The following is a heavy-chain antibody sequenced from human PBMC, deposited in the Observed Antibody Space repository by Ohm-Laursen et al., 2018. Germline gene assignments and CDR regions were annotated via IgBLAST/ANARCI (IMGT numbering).Heavy chain of an antibody. V-gene: IGHV4-4*07. CDR1: GGSISSYY. J-gene: IGHJ4*02. D-gene: IGHD3-10*01. Sequence: SGTLSLTCTVSGGSISSYYWSWIRQPAGKGLEWIGRIYTSGSTNYNPSLKSRVTMSVDTSKNQFSLKLSSVTAADTAVYYCARDNHYYGSGSYDYWGQGTLVTVSS. CDR3: ARDNHYYGSGSYDY. CDR2: IYTSGST.